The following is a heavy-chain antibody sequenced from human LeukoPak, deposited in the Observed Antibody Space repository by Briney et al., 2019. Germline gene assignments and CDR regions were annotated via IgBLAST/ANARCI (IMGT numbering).Heavy chain of an antibody. Sequence: GGSLRLSCAASGFTFSSYEMNWVRQAPGKGLEWVSYISSSGSTIYYADSVKGRFTISRDNAKNSLYLQMNSLRAEDTAVYYCASSMGFGELSVYYYYYMDVWGKGTTVTVSS. J-gene: IGHJ6*03. CDR3: ASSMGFGELSVYYYYYMDV. CDR2: ISSSGSTI. D-gene: IGHD3-10*01. V-gene: IGHV3-48*03. CDR1: GFTFSSYE.